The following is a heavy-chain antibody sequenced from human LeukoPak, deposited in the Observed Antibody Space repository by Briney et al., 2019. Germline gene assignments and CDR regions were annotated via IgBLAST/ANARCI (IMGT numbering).Heavy chain of an antibody. D-gene: IGHD1-26*01. CDR1: GYTFTGYY. CDR3: ARVALPIVGAYYFDY. Sequence: ASVKVSCKASGYTFTGYYMHWVRQAPGQGLEWMGWINPNSGGTNYAQKFQGRVTMTRDTSISTAYMELSRLRSDDTAVYYCARVALPIVGAYYFDYWGQGTLVTVSS. J-gene: IGHJ4*02. CDR2: INPNSGGT. V-gene: IGHV1-2*02.